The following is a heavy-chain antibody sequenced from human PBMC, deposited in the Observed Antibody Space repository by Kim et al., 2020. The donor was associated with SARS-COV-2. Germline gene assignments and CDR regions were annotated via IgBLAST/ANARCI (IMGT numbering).Heavy chain of an antibody. CDR2: K. V-gene: IGHV3-30*02. CDR3: TTLAAAGDAFDI. J-gene: IGHJ3*02. D-gene: IGHD6-13*01. Sequence: KYYADSVKDRFTVSRDNAKNTAYLQMNSLGPEDMAVYYCTTLAAAGDAFDIWGQGTMVTVSS.